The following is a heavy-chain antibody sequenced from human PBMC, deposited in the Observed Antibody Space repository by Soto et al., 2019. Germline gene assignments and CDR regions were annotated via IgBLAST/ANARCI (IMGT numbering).Heavy chain of an antibody. Sequence: SVKVSCKASRDAFSKYAFNWVRQAPGQGLEWMGWIIPFFDSRNYAEKFQGRFTISRDNSKNTVYLQMDSLRAEDTAVYYCARAGFFSARPYHYGLDVWGQGTTVTVSS. V-gene: IGHV1-69*05. CDR1: RDAFSKYA. CDR3: ARAGFFSARPYHYGLDV. CDR2: IIPFFDSR. J-gene: IGHJ6*02. D-gene: IGHD3-10*01.